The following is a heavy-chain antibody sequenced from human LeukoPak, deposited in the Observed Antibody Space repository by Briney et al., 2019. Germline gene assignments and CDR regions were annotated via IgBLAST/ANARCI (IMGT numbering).Heavy chain of an antibody. CDR2: INPNIGAT. CDR3: ARDITMIVVAQYPYGMDV. Sequence: ASVKVSCKASGYTFTGYFMHWVRQAPGQGLERMGWINPNIGATKYARKFQGRVTMTRDTSISTAYMELSRLRSDDTAVYYCARDITMIVVAQYPYGMDVWGQGTAVTVSS. V-gene: IGHV1-2*02. CDR1: GYTFTGYF. D-gene: IGHD3-22*01. J-gene: IGHJ6*02.